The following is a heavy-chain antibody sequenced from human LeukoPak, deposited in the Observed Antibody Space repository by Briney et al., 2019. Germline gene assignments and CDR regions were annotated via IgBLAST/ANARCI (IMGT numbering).Heavy chain of an antibody. CDR3: ARVRY. J-gene: IGHJ4*02. CDR1: GGSFSGYY. V-gene: IGHV4-34*01. Sequence: SETLSLTCAVYGGSFSGYYWSWFRQPPGKGLEWIGEINHSGSTNYNPSLKSRVTISVDTSKNQFSLKLSSVTAADTAVYYCARVRYWGQGTLVTVSS. CDR2: INHSGST.